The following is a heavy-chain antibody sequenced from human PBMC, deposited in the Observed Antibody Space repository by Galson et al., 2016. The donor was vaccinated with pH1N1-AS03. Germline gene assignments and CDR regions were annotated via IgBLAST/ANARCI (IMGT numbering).Heavy chain of an antibody. J-gene: IGHJ4*02. CDR3: AKRGGLPSEGMTYFDS. CDR1: GFTFSSYA. V-gene: IGHV3-23*01. D-gene: IGHD2-2*01. Sequence: SLRLSCAVSGFTFSSYAMSWVRQAPGKGLEWVSTISGSGTGTYYADYVRGRFTISRDNSENTLYLQMNSLRAEDTAVYYCAKRGGLPSEGMTYFDSWGQGTLVPVSS. CDR2: ISGSGTGT.